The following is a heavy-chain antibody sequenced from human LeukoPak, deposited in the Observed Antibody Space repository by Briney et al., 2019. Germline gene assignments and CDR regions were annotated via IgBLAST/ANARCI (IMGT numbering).Heavy chain of an antibody. J-gene: IGHJ3*02. CDR1: GYTFTSYY. CDR3: ARSAQSGYWGAFDI. V-gene: IGHV1-46*01. Sequence: ASVKVSCKASGYTFTSYYMHCVRQAPGQGLEWMGLINPIGGSTSYAQKFQGRVTMTRDTYTSTVYMELSSLRSEDTAVYYCARSAQSGYWGAFDIWGQGTMVTVSS. CDR2: INPIGGST. D-gene: IGHD3-3*01.